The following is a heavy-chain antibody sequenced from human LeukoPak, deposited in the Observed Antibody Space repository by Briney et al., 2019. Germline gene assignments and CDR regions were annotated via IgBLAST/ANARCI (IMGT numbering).Heavy chain of an antibody. Sequence: GGSLRLSCAASGFTFSSYGMHWVRQAPGKGLEWVAVISYDGSNKYYADSVKGRFTISRDNSKYTLYLQMNSLRAEDTAVYYCAKVGIVATAYGAFDIWGQGTMVTVSS. J-gene: IGHJ3*02. CDR1: GFTFSSYG. CDR3: AKVGIVATAYGAFDI. D-gene: IGHD5-12*01. CDR2: ISYDGSNK. V-gene: IGHV3-30*18.